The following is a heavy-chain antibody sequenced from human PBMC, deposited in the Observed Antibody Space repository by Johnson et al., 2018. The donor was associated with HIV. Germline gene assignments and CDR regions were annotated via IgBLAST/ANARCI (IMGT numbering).Heavy chain of an antibody. CDR3: VRARGTICGVIIKGGASDI. V-gene: IGHV3-53*01. D-gene: IGHD3-3*01. CDR2: IHIDGNT. J-gene: IGHJ3*02. CDR1: GFSVSTSY. Sequence: VQLVESGGGLIQPGGSLRLSCAASGFSVSTSYMTWVRQAPGKGLEWVSIIHIDGNTFSADSVRGRFTISSDNSRNTFYLQMNSLRDEDTAIYYCVRARGTICGVIIKGGASDIWGQGTMVTVSS.